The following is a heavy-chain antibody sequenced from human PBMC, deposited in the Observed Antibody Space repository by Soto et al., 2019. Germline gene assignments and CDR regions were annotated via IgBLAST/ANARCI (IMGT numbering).Heavy chain of an antibody. CDR3: ARRAATTWGYYYYYGMDV. J-gene: IGHJ6*02. V-gene: IGHV5-51*01. Sequence: GESLKISCKGSGYSFTSYWIGWVRQMPGKGLEWMGIIYPGDSDTRYSPSFQGQVTISADKSISTAYLQWSSLKASDTAMYYCARRAATTWGYYYYYGMDVWGQGTTVTVSS. CDR1: GYSFTSYW. CDR2: IYPGDSDT. D-gene: IGHD4-17*01.